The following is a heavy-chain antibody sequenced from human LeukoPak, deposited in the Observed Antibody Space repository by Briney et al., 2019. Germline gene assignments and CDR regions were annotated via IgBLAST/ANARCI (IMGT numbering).Heavy chain of an antibody. CDR1: GGTFSSYA. V-gene: IGHV1-69*06. J-gene: IGHJ4*02. Sequence: SVKVSCKASGGTFSSYAISWVRQAPGQGLEWMGGIIPIFGTANYAQKFQGRVTITADKSTSTAYMELSRLRSDDTAVYYCAREVSGWDPTTRLTTYHFDYWGQGTLVTVSS. CDR3: AREVSGWDPTTRLTTYHFDY. D-gene: IGHD6-19*01. CDR2: IIPIFGTA.